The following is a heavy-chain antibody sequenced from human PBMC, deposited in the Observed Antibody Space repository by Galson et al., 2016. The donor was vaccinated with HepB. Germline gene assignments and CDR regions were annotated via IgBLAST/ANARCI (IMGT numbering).Heavy chain of an antibody. J-gene: IGHJ6*02. Sequence: CAISGDSVTSDNTCWNWIRQSPSRGLEWLGRTCYRSKWFNDYADSVKSRITVTSDTSKNQFSLQLDSATPDDTATYFCTRGYMQNGMNVWGQGTTVTVS. CDR1: GDSVTSDNTC. V-gene: IGHV6-1*01. D-gene: IGHD5-24*01. CDR3: TRGYMQNGMNV. CDR2: TCYRSKWFN.